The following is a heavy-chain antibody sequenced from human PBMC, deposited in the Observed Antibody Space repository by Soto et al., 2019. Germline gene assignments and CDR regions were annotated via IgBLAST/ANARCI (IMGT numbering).Heavy chain of an antibody. J-gene: IGHJ6*02. D-gene: IGHD6-19*01. CDR2: IYWNSGGI. CDR3: AKDFIAVAGFSGVDV. CDR1: GFQFDDYA. V-gene: IGHV3-9*01. Sequence: EVQLVESGGGLVQPGRSLRLSCAASGFQFDDYAMHWVRQAPGKGLEWVPGIYWNSGGIVYADSVKGRFTISRDNAKSSLSLQMNSLRAEDTAFYYCAKDFIAVAGFSGVDVWGQGTMVTVSS.